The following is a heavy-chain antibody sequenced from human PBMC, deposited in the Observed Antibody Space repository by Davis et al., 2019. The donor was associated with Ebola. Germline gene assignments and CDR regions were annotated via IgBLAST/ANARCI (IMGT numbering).Heavy chain of an antibody. Sequence: AASVKVSCQASGSAFTSYGFSWVRQAPGPGLEWMGWISAHNGNTNYAQNLQGRVTMTTDTSTSTAYMELRNLRSDDTAVYYCARDFLNWIPGAGWFDPWGQGTLVIVSS. CDR3: ARDFLNWIPGAGWFDP. CDR1: GSAFTSYG. V-gene: IGHV1-18*01. D-gene: IGHD2-2*03. CDR2: ISAHNGNT. J-gene: IGHJ5*02.